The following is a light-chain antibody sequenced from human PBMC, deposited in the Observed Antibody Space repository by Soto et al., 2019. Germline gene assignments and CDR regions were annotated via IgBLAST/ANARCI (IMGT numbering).Light chain of an antibody. V-gene: IGKV1-33*01. CDR3: QQYVNLPDT. Sequence: DIQMTQSPPSLAASVGDRVTITCQASQDLTNYLNWYQQKPGEAPKLLIYDTITLEEGVPTRFSGGGSGTDFTFTINGLQPEDAAIYSCQQYVNLPDTFGQGTKVDIK. CDR2: DTI. CDR1: QDLTNY. J-gene: IGKJ2*01.